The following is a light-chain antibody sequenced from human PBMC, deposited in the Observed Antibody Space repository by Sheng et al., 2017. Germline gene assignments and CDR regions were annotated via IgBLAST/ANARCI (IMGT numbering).Light chain of an antibody. Sequence: QSALTQPASVSGSPGQSITISCTGTSSDVGGYNYVSWYQQHPGKAPKLMIYDVSYRPSGVSNRFSGSKSGNTASLSISGLQAEDEADYYCSSYGSSSPWVFGGGTKVTVL. J-gene: IGLJ3*02. CDR2: DVS. V-gene: IGLV2-14*03. CDR1: SSDVGGYNY. CDR3: SSYGSSSPWV.